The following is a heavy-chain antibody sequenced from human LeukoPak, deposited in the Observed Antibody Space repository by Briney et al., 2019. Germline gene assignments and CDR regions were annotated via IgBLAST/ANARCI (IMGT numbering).Heavy chain of an antibody. J-gene: IGHJ4*02. V-gene: IGHV1-8*01. CDR1: RYIFTSYE. D-gene: IGHD3-22*01. CDR3: ARLSQTPDYYSNGGYYYLGY. Sequence: ASVKVSCKTSRYIFTSYEINWVREAAGQGLEWRGGMNPNTGRTGFAQKLQGRLTMTRDTSISTAYMELSRLRSEDTAVYYCARLSQTPDYYSNGGYYYLGYWGQGTPVTVSS. CDR2: MNPNTGRT.